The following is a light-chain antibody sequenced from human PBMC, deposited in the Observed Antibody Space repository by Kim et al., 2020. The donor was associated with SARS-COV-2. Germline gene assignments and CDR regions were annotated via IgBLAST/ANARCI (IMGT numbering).Light chain of an antibody. V-gene: IGLV8-61*01. Sequence: GGTVTRTCGLSSGSGSTNYYPSWYQQTPDQAPRTLIYSTNIRSSGVPDRFSGSILGNKAALTITGAQADDESDYYCLLSLAIGFPMFGGGTQLTVL. CDR2: STN. J-gene: IGLJ3*02. CDR3: LLSLAIGFPM. CDR1: SGSGSTNYY.